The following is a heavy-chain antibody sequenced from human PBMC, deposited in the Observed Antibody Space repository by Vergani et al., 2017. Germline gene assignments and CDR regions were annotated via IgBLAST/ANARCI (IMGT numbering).Heavy chain of an antibody. Sequence: QVQLVQSGAEVKKPGSSVKVSCKASGGTFSSYAISWVRQAPGQGFEWMGGIIPIFGTANYAQKFQGRVTITADESTSTAYMELSSLRSEDTAVYYCARDTGTTSRRDFGRYYYYYMDVWGKGTTVTVSS. D-gene: IGHD1-7*01. V-gene: IGHV1-69*01. CDR2: IIPIFGTA. CDR1: GGTFSSYA. CDR3: ARDTGTTSRRDFGRYYYYYMDV. J-gene: IGHJ6*03.